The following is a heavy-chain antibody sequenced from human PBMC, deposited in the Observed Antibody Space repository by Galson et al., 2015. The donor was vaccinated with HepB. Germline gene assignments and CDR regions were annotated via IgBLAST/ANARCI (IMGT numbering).Heavy chain of an antibody. CDR3: ANGRGYSYGPRGLDAFDI. V-gene: IGHV3-30*18. CDR1: GFTFSSYG. CDR2: ISNDGSNK. Sequence: SLRLSCAASGFTFSSYGMHWVRQAPGKGLEWVAVISNDGSNKYYADSVKGRFTISRDNSKNTLYLQMNSLRAEDTAVYYCANGRGYSYGPRGLDAFDIWGQGTMVTVSS. D-gene: IGHD5-18*01. J-gene: IGHJ3*02.